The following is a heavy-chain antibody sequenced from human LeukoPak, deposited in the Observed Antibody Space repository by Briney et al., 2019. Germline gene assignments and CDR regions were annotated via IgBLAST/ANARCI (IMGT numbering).Heavy chain of an antibody. V-gene: IGHV3-30-3*01. J-gene: IGHJ6*02. CDR1: GFTFSSYA. CDR2: ISYDGSNK. Sequence: GRSLRLSCAASGFTFSSYAMHWVRQAPGKGLEWVAVISYDGSNKYYADSVKGRFTISRDNSKNTLYLQMNSLRAEDTAVYYCARDHYGMDVRGQGTTVTVSS. CDR3: ARDHYGMDV.